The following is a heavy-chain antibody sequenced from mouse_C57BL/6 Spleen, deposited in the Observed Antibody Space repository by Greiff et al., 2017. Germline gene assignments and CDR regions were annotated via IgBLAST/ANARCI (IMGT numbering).Heavy chain of an antibody. CDR1: GYTFTSYW. CDR3: ARWDYYGSWRAMDY. V-gene: IGHV1-72*01. Sequence: QVHVKQPGAELVKPGASVKLSCKASGYTFTSYWMHWVKQRPGRGLEWIGRIDPNSGGTKYNEKFKSKATLTVDKPSSTAYMQLSSLTSEDSAVYYCARWDYYGSWRAMDYWGQGTSVTVSS. D-gene: IGHD1-1*01. CDR2: IDPNSGGT. J-gene: IGHJ4*01.